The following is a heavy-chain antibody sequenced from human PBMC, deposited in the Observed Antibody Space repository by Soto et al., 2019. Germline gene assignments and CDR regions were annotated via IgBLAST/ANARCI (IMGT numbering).Heavy chain of an antibody. D-gene: IGHD3-10*01. V-gene: IGHV4-4*07. CDR1: GGSISSYY. CDR2: IYTSGST. J-gene: IGHJ4*02. Sequence: SETLSLTCTVSGGSISSYYWSWIRQPAGKGLEWIGRIYTSGSTNYNPSLKSRVTMSVDTSKNQFSLKLSSVTTADTAVYYCARDLFGELLYHFDYWGQGTLVTVSS. CDR3: ARDLFGELLYHFDY.